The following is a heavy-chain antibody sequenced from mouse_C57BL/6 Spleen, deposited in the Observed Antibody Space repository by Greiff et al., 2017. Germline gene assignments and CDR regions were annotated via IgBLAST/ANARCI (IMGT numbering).Heavy chain of an antibody. D-gene: IGHD1-1*01. CDR2: LSYAGSN. J-gene: IGHJ1*03. CDR3: ARVHYYGSSYWYFDV. Sequence: ESGPGLVKPSQSLSLTCSVTGYSITSGYYWNWIRQFPGNQLEWLGYLSYAGSNNYKPSLKNRISITRDTSKNQFFLKLNSVTTEDTATYYCARVHYYGSSYWYFDVWGTGTTVTVSS. CDR1: GYSITSGYY. V-gene: IGHV3-6*01.